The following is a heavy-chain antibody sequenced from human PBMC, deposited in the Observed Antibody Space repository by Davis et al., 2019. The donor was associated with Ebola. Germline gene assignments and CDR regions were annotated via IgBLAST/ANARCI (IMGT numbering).Heavy chain of an antibody. CDR1: GGSISSYY. CDR3: ARDRTLAAAGTGFDP. D-gene: IGHD6-13*01. CDR2: IYYSGST. Sequence: SETLSLTCTVPGGSISSYYWSWIRQPPGKGLEWIGYIYYSGSTNYNPSLKSRVTISVDTSKNQFSLKLSSVTAADTAVYYCARDRTLAAAGTGFDPWGQGTLVTVSS. J-gene: IGHJ5*02. V-gene: IGHV4-59*01.